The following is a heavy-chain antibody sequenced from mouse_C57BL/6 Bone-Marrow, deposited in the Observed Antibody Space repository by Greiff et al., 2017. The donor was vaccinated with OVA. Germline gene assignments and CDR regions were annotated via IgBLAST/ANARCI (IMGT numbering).Heavy chain of an antibody. Sequence: QVQLQQPGAELVKPGASVKLSCKASGYTFTSYWMHWVKQRPGQGLEWIGMIHPNSGSTNYNEKFKSKSTLTVDNSSSTAYMQLSSLTSEDSAVYYCARYLLRLGYFDVWGTGTTVTVSS. CDR1: GYTFTSYW. J-gene: IGHJ1*03. CDR3: ARYLLRLGYFDV. CDR2: IHPNSGST. D-gene: IGHD2-9*01. V-gene: IGHV1-64*01.